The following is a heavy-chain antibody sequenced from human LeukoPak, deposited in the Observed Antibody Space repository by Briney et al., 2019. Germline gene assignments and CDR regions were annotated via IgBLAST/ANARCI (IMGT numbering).Heavy chain of an antibody. J-gene: IGHJ4*02. Sequence: PGGSLRLSCAVSGITLSNYAMTWVRQAPGKGLEWVAGISGSGGGTNYADSVKGRFTISRDNAKNSLYLQMNSLRAEDTAVYYCARGLWDIVATNDYWGQGTLVTVSS. D-gene: IGHD5-12*01. CDR2: ISGSGGGT. CDR1: GITLSNYA. CDR3: ARGLWDIVATNDY. V-gene: IGHV3-23*01.